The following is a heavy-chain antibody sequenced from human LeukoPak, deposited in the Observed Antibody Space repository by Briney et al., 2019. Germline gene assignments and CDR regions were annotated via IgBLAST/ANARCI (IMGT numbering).Heavy chain of an antibody. V-gene: IGHV1-24*01. D-gene: IGHD3-3*01. J-gene: IGHJ6*02. Sequence: ASVRVSCKVSGYTLTELSMHWVRQAPGKGLEWMGGFDPEDGETIYAQKFQGRVTMTEDTSTDTAYMELSSLRSEDTAVYYCARGQYYDFWSGYYKGASYYYYGMDVWGQGTTVTVSS. CDR1: GYTLTELS. CDR2: FDPEDGET. CDR3: ARGQYYDFWSGYYKGASYYYYGMDV.